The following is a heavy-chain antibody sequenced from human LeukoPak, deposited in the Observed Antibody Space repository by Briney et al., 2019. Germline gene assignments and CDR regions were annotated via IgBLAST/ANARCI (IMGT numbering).Heavy chain of an antibody. CDR1: GGSISSSSYY. CDR2: IYYSGST. V-gene: IGHV4-39*01. D-gene: IGHD1-26*01. CDR3: ARHRSGSYVDY. Sequence: PSGTLSLTCTVSGGSISSSSYYWGWIRQPPGKGLEWIGSIYYSGSTYYNPSLKSRVTISVDTSKNQFSLKLSSVTAADTAVYYCARHRSGSYVDYWGQGTLVTVSS. J-gene: IGHJ4*02.